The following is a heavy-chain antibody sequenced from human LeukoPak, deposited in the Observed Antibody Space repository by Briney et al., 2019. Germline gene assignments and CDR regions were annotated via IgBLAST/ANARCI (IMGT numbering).Heavy chain of an antibody. J-gene: IGHJ3*02. D-gene: IGHD3-16*01. CDR3: ARVGDGTFDI. CDR1: GGSISSYY. Sequence: PSETLSLTCTVSGGSISSYYWSWIRQPPGRGLEWIGYIYCSGNTNYNPSLKSRITMSIDTSKNHFSLRLSSVTAADTAVHYCARVGDGTFDIWGRGTMVIVSS. CDR2: IYCSGNT. V-gene: IGHV4-59*01.